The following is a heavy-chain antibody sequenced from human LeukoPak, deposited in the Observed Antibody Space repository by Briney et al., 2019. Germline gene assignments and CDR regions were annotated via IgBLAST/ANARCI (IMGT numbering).Heavy chain of an antibody. CDR1: GFTVSSNY. D-gene: IGHD2-21*02. J-gene: IGHJ4*02. CDR2: IYSGGST. CDR3: AHSQTYCGGDCYLGGYMFNPLDY. Sequence: PGGSLRLSCAASGFTVSSNYMSWVRQAPGKGLEWVSVIYSGGSTYYADSVKGRFTISRDNSKNTLYLQMNSLRAEDTAVYYCAHSQTYCGGDCYLGGYMFNPLDYWGQGTLVTVSS. V-gene: IGHV3-53*01.